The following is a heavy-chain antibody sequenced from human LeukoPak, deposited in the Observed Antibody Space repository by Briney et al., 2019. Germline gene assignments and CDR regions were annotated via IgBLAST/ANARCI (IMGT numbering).Heavy chain of an antibody. D-gene: IGHD2-8*01. J-gene: IGHJ4*02. V-gene: IGHV1-69*01. CDR3: ARGSRDCTNGVCVFYFDY. CDR2: IIPIFGTA. CDR1: GGTFSSYA. Sequence: SVKVSCKASGGTFSSYAISWVRQAPGQGLEWMGGIIPIFGTANYAQKFQGRVTITADESTSTAYMELSSLRSEDTAVYYSARGSRDCTNGVCVFYFDYWGQGTLVTVSS.